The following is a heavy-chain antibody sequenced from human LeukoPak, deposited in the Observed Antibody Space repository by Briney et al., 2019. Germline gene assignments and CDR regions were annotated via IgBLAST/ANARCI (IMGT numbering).Heavy chain of an antibody. CDR2: IYYSGNT. J-gene: IGHJ6*02. CDR3: ARRHTGSGRMDV. Sequence: SETLSLTCTVSGGSISSDYWSWIRQPPGKGLEWIGNIYYSGNTISNPPLKSRVTLSVDRPKNQFSLKVTSATAADTAVYYCARRHTGSGRMDVWGQGTTVTVS. V-gene: IGHV4-59*08. D-gene: IGHD3-10*01. CDR1: GGSISSDY.